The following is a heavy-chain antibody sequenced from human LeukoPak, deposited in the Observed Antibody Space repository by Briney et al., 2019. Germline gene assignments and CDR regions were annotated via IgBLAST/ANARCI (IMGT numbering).Heavy chain of an antibody. J-gene: IGHJ4*02. D-gene: IGHD6-19*01. V-gene: IGHV3-9*01. Sequence: GGSLRLSCAASGFTFDDYAMHWVRQAPGKGLEWVSDISWNSGSIDYADSVKGRFTISRDNAKNSLYLQMNSLRAEDTAVYYCARDEAVAVLLDYWGQGTLVTVSS. CDR1: GFTFDDYA. CDR2: ISWNSGSI. CDR3: ARDEAVAVLLDY.